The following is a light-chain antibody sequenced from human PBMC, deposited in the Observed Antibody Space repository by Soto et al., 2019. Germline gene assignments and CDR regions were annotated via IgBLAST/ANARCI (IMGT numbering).Light chain of an antibody. V-gene: IGLV2-8*01. Sequence: QSALTQPPSASGSPGQSVTISCPGTSSDIGSYGYVSWYQQHSGKAPKLMLYEVSKRPSGVPDRFSGSRSGNTASLTVSGLQAEDEADYYCASYAGNDIVLFGGGTKLTVL. CDR1: SSDIGSYGY. CDR2: EVS. CDR3: ASYAGNDIVL. J-gene: IGLJ2*01.